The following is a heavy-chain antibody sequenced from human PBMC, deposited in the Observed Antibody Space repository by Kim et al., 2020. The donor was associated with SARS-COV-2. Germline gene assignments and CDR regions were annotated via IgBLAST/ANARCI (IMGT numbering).Heavy chain of an antibody. J-gene: IGHJ4*02. Sequence: TYYNPSLKSRVTISVDTSKNQFSLKLSSVTAADTAVYYCARVGDGYNFDYWGQGTLVTVSS. D-gene: IGHD5-12*01. CDR3: ARVGDGYNFDY. CDR2: T. V-gene: IGHV4-31*02.